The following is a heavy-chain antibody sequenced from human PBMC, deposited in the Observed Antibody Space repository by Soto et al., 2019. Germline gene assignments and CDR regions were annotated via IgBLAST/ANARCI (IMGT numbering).Heavy chain of an antibody. CDR3: AKDWSGHQSLSYGMDV. D-gene: IGHD2-2*01. V-gene: IGHV3-30*18. Sequence: GGSLRLSCEASGMPLSTYGMHWVRQAPGKGLEWLAVISHDGLKKYYSDSVKGRFTISRDNSKNTVYLQIDRLSADDTAVYYCAKDWSGHQSLSYGMDVWGRGTTVTVSS. J-gene: IGHJ6*02. CDR1: GMPLSTYG. CDR2: ISHDGLKK.